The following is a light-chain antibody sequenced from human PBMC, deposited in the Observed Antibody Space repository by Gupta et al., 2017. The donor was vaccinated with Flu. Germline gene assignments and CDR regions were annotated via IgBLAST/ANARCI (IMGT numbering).Light chain of an antibody. V-gene: IGLV3-21*02. J-gene: IGLJ3*02. CDR1: DLGTKY. CDR2: NER. Sequence: SYVLTQPPSVSVAPGQTARITCGGNDLGTKYVHWYQQKSGQAPVLVVYNERDRPSRIPERFSGSNSGNTATLTISRVEAGDEADYFCQVWDNSSDHRGVFGGGTKLTVL. CDR3: QVWDNSSDHRGV.